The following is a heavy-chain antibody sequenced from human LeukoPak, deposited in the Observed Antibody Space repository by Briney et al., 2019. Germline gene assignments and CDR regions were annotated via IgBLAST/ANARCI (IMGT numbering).Heavy chain of an antibody. J-gene: IGHJ3*02. V-gene: IGHV3-23*01. Sequence: GGSLRLSCAASGFTFTNYAMSWVRQAPGKGLEWVSTISGGGGSTYSADSVMGRFTISRDNSKNTLYLQMNSLRAEDTAVYYCARRNYDSSGYYYPGAFDIWGQGTMVTVSS. CDR3: ARRNYDSSGYYYPGAFDI. D-gene: IGHD3-22*01. CDR1: GFTFTNYA. CDR2: ISGGGGST.